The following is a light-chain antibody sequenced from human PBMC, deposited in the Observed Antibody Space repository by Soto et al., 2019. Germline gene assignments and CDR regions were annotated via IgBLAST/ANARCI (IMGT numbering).Light chain of an antibody. CDR1: QRVLYSSNNKNY. Sequence: DIVMTQSPDSLAVSLGERATINCKSSQRVLYSSNNKNYLAWYQQKPGQPPKLLIYWASTRESVVPDRFSGSGSGKDFTLTISSLRAEDVAVYYCQQYYSTPRTFGQGTKVEIK. V-gene: IGKV4-1*01. CDR3: QQYYSTPRT. CDR2: WAS. J-gene: IGKJ1*01.